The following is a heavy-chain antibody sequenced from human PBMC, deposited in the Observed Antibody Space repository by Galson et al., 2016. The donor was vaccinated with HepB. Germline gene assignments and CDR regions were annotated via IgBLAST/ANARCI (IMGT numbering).Heavy chain of an antibody. J-gene: IGHJ6*02. CDR3: ARQSIALEETGYSYYDMDV. D-gene: IGHD6-6*01. V-gene: IGHV1-69*13. CDR2: IIPIFATT. Sequence: SVKVSCKASGGTFNSYTINWVRQAPGQGLEWMGGIIPIFATTHYAQKFQGRVTITADESTSTAYMELSSLASADTAVYYCARQSIALEETGYSYYDMDVWGQGTTVTVSS. CDR1: GGTFNSYT.